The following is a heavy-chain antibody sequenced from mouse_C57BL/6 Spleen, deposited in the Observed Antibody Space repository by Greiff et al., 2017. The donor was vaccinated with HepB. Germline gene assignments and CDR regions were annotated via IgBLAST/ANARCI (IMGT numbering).Heavy chain of an antibody. CDR1: GYSITSGYY. CDR3: ARGAY. J-gene: IGHJ3*01. Sequence: EVQLQQSGPGLVKPSQSLSLTCSVTGYSITSGYYWNWIRQFPGNKLEWMGYISYDGSNNYNPSLKNRISITRDTSKNQFFLKLNSVTTEDTATYYCARGAYWGQGTLVTVSA. CDR2: ISYDGSN. V-gene: IGHV3-6*01.